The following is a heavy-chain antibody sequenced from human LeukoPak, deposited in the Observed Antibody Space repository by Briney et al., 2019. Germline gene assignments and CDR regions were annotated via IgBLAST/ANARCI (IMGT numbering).Heavy chain of an antibody. V-gene: IGHV3-53*05. CDR2: IYSGGST. J-gene: IGHJ4*02. CDR1: GFTVSSNY. CDR3: AKARRDGYNSWGIFDY. D-gene: IGHD5-24*01. Sequence: GGSLRLSCAASGFTVSSNYMSWVRQAPGKGLEWVSVIYSGGSTYYADSVKGRFTISRDNSKNTLYLQMNSLRAEDMALYYCAKARRDGYNSWGIFDYWGQGTLVTVSS.